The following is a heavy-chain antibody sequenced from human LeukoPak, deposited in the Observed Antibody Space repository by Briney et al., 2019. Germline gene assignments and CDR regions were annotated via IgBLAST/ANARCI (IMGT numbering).Heavy chain of an antibody. D-gene: IGHD5-12*01. CDR1: GGSISSYY. J-gene: IGHJ4*02. CDR3: AREDVATMAFDY. CDR2: IYYSGST. V-gene: IGHV4-59*01. Sequence: SETLSLTCTVSGGSISSYYWSWIRQPPGKGLEWIGYIYYSGSTNYSPSLKSRVTISIDTSKNQFSLKLSSVTAADTAVYYCAREDVATMAFDYWGQGTLVSVSS.